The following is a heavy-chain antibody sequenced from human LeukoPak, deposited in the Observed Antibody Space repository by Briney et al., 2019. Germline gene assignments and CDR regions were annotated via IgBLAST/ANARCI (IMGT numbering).Heavy chain of an antibody. CDR1: GGSISSGGYY. J-gene: IGHJ4*02. CDR3: ARVDYGDYSWYFDY. Sequence: SQTLSLTCTVSGGSISSGGYYWSWIRQPPGKGLEWIGYIFHSGSTYYNPCLKSRVTISVDRSKNQFSLKLSSVTAADTAVYYCARVDYGDYSWYFDYWGQGTLVTVSS. V-gene: IGHV4-30-2*01. CDR2: IFHSGST. D-gene: IGHD4-17*01.